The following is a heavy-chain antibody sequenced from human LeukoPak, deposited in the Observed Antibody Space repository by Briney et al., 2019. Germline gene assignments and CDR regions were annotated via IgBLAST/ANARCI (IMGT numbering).Heavy chain of an antibody. D-gene: IGHD6-19*01. J-gene: IGHJ4*02. CDR3: ARAPGLYSSRYYFDY. CDR2: IYYSGST. Sequence: KPSETLSLTCTVSGGSISIYYWSWIRQPPGKGLEWIGYIYYSGSTNYNPSPKSRVTISVDTSKNQFSLKLSSVTAADTAVYYCARAPGLYSSRYYFDYWGQGTLVTVSS. CDR1: GGSISIYY. V-gene: IGHV4-59*01.